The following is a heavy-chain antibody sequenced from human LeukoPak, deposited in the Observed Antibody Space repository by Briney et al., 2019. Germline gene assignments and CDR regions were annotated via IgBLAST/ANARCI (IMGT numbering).Heavy chain of an antibody. CDR2: ISSSSSYI. Sequence: GGSLRLSCAASGFTFSSYSMNWVRQAPGKGLEWVSSISSSSSYIYYADSVKGRFTISRDNAKNSLYLQMNSLRAEDTAVYYCARGPTVIPFDYWGQGTLVTVSS. CDR1: GFTFSSYS. D-gene: IGHD4-17*01. V-gene: IGHV3-21*01. CDR3: ARGPTVIPFDY. J-gene: IGHJ4*02.